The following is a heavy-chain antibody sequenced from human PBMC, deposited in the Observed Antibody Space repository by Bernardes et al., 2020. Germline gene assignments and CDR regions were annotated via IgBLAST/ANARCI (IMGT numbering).Heavy chain of an antibody. V-gene: IGHV3-15*01. CDR3: TTDPLSKYRGVGDY. Sequence: GGSLRLSCAASGFTFSNAWMSWVRQAPGKGLEWVGRIKSKTDGGTTDYAAPVKGRFTISRDDSKNTLYLQMNSLKTEDTAVYYCTTDPLSKYRGVGDYWGQGTLVTVSS. CDR1: GFTFSNAW. CDR2: IKSKTDGGTT. J-gene: IGHJ4*02. D-gene: IGHD1-26*01.